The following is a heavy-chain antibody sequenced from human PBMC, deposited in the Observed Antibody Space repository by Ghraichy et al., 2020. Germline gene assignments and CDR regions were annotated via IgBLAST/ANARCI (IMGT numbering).Heavy chain of an antibody. CDR3: AKDEHSGSYLYYYYGMDV. Sequence: GGSLRLSCAASGFTFSSYAMSWVRQAPGKGLEWVSAISGSGGSTYYADSVKGRFTISRDNSKNTLYLQMNSLRAEDTAVYYCAKDEHSGSYLYYYYGMDVWGQGTTVTVSS. D-gene: IGHD1-26*01. J-gene: IGHJ6*02. V-gene: IGHV3-23*01. CDR2: ISGSGGST. CDR1: GFTFSSYA.